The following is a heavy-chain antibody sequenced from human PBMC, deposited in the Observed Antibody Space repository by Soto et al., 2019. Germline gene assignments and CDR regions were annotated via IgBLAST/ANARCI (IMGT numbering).Heavy chain of an antibody. D-gene: IGHD2-15*01. CDR2: IYYSGST. V-gene: IGHV4-59*01. CDR1: GGSISSYY. Sequence: SETLSLTCTVSGGSISSYYWSWIRQPPGKGLEWIGYIYYSGSTNYNPSLKSRVTISVDTSKNQFSLKLSSVTAADTAVYYCARVSGYCSGGSCYYESWFDPWSQGTLVTVSS. J-gene: IGHJ5*02. CDR3: ARVSGYCSGGSCYYESWFDP.